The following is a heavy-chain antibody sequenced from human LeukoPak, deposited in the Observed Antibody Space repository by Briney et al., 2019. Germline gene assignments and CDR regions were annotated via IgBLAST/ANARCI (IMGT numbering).Heavy chain of an antibody. D-gene: IGHD2-15*01. CDR1: GRSFSGHY. Sequence: PSETLSLTCAVYGRSFSGHYWSWIRQTPGKGLEWIGYIYHSGSTYYNPSLKSRVTISVDRSKNQFSLKLSSVTAADTAVYYCARVDCSGGSCYPYYYYGMDVWGQGTTVTVS. CDR2: IYHSGST. J-gene: IGHJ6*02. CDR3: ARVDCSGGSCYPYYYYGMDV. V-gene: IGHV4-34*01.